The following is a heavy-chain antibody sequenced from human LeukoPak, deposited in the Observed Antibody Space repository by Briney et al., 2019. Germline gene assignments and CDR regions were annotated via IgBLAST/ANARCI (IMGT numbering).Heavy chain of an antibody. CDR3: AREEGAPIAAANI. J-gene: IGHJ3*02. CDR1: GYTFTSYG. V-gene: IGHV1-18*01. CDR2: ISAYNGDT. D-gene: IGHD6-13*01. Sequence: GASVKVSCKASGYTFTSYGISWVRQAPGQGLEWMGWISAYNGDTNYVQKLQGRVTMTTDTSTSTAYMELKSLRSDDTAVYYRAREEGAPIAAANIWGLGTKVTVSS.